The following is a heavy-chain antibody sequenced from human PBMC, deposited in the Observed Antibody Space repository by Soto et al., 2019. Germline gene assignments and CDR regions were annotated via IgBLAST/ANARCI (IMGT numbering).Heavy chain of an antibody. CDR2: FIPIFGTA. Sequence: QVQLVQSGAEVKKPGSSVKVSCKASGGTFSSYAISWVRQAPGQGLEWMGGFIPIFGTANYAQKFQGRVTITADESTSTAYMELSSLRSEDTAVYYCAKTLEDYSNYYYGMDVWGQGTTVTVSS. CDR1: GGTFSSYA. V-gene: IGHV1-69*01. J-gene: IGHJ6*02. CDR3: AKTLEDYSNYYYGMDV. D-gene: IGHD4-4*01.